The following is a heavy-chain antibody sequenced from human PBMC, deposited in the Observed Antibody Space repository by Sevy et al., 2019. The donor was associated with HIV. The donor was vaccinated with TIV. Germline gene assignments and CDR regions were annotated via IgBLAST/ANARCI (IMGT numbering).Heavy chain of an antibody. CDR2: IRSKAYGGTT. CDR1: RFTFGDYA. CDR3: TRESNDFWYYDYGMDV. J-gene: IGHJ6*02. D-gene: IGHD3-3*01. V-gene: IGHV3-49*04. Sequence: GGSLRLSCTASRFTFGDYALSWVRQAPGKGLEWVGFIRSKAYGGTTEYAASVKGRFTISRDDSKSIAYLQMNSLKTEDTAVYYCTRESNDFWYYDYGMDVWGQGTTVTVSS.